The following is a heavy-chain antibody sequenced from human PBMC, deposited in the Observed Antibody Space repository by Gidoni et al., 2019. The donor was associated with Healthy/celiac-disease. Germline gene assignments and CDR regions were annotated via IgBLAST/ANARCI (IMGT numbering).Heavy chain of an antibody. Sequence: QVQLQESGPGLVKPSQTLSLTCTVSGGSISSGGDYWSWIRQHPGKGLEWIGYIYYSGSTYYNPSLKSRVTISVDTSKNQFSLKLSSVTAADTAVYYCARDNGGVGETTEQYNWFDPWGQGTLVTVSS. J-gene: IGHJ5*02. CDR3: ARDNGGVGETTEQYNWFDP. CDR2: IYYSGST. V-gene: IGHV4-31*03. D-gene: IGHD3-16*01. CDR1: GGSISSGGDY.